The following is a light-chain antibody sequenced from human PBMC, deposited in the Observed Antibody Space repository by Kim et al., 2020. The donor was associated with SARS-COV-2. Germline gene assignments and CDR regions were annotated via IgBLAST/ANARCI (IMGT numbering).Light chain of an antibody. CDR3: QQYETYSWT. CDR2: DAT. J-gene: IGKJ1*01. CDR1: QSISSW. V-gene: IGKV1-5*01. Sequence: DIQMTQSPSTLSASVGDRVTITCRASQSISSWLAWYQQKPGKAPEVLIYDATSLESGVPSRFSGSGSGTEFTLTISSLQPDDFATYHCQQYETYSWTFGQGTKVEVK.